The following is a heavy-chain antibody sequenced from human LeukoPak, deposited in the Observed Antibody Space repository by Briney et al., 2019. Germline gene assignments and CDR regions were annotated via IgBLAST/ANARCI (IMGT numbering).Heavy chain of an antibody. V-gene: IGHV1-2*02. CDR1: GYTFTGYY. D-gene: IGHD3-3*01. CDR2: INPNSGGT. Sequence: ASVKVSCKASGYTFTGYYMHWVRQAPGQGLEWMGWINPNSGGTNYAQKFQGRVTMTRDTSISTAYMELSRLRSDDTAVYYCARDLLFRSNGYYYYYYYMDVWGKGTTVTVSS. CDR3: ARDLLFRSNGYYYYYYYMDV. J-gene: IGHJ6*03.